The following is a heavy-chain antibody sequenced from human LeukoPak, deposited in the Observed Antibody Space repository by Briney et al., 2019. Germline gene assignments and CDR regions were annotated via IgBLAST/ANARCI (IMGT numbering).Heavy chain of an antibody. Sequence: ASVKVSCKASGYTFTSYDINWVRQATGQGLEWMGWMNTNSGNTGYAQKFQGRVTMTRNTSISTAYMELRSLRSDDTAVYYCARDGKVGAGFDYWGQGTLVTVSS. D-gene: IGHD1-26*01. CDR2: MNTNSGNT. CDR1: GYTFTSYD. V-gene: IGHV1-8*01. J-gene: IGHJ4*02. CDR3: ARDGKVGAGFDY.